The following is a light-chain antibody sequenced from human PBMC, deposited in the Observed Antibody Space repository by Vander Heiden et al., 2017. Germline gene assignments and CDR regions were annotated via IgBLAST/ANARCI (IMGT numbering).Light chain of an antibody. J-gene: IGLJ3*02. CDR1: SSNIGGNT. CDR2: NNN. CDR3: AAWEDSLNGPV. V-gene: IGLV1-44*01. Sequence: QSVLTQPLSASGTPGQRVTISCSGNSSNIGGNTVNWYQQLPGAAPNLLMSNNNQRPSGVPDRFSGSKSGTSASLAISGLQSDDEADYYCAAWEDSLNGPVFGGGTKLTVL.